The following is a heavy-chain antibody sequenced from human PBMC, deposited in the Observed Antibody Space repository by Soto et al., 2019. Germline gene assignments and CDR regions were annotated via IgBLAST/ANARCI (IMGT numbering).Heavy chain of an antibody. CDR1: GFTFSTYA. D-gene: IGHD6-19*01. Sequence: EVQLLESGGGLVQPGGSLRLSCAASGFTFSTYAMNWVRQAPGKGLEWVSGISGSGDSTYYADSVKGRFTVSRDNSKNTLYLQMNSLRGEDTAVLYCAKERSSGWSFDYWGQGNLVTVS. J-gene: IGHJ4*02. CDR2: ISGSGDST. V-gene: IGHV3-23*01. CDR3: AKERSSGWSFDY.